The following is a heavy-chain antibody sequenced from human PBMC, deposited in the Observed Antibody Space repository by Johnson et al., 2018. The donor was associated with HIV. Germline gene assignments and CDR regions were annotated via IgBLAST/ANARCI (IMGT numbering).Heavy chain of an antibody. J-gene: IGHJ3*02. V-gene: IGHV3-74*01. CDR3: ARECSGGSCYPLDHDAFDI. CDR2: ISRDGSST. CDR1: GFTVR. D-gene: IGHD2-15*01. Sequence: VQLVESGGGLIQPGGSMRLSCVASGFTVRKGLVWVSHISRDGSSTTYAESVKGRFTISRDNAKNTLYLQMDSLRAEDPAVYYCARECSGGSCYPLDHDAFDIWGQGTMGTVSS.